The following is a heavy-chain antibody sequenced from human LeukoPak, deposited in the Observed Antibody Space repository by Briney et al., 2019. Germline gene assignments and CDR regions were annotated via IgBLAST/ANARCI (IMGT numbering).Heavy chain of an antibody. J-gene: IGHJ4*02. CDR1: GFTFSSYA. CDR2: ISGSGGST. Sequence: GGSLRLSCAASGFTFSSYAMSWVRQAPGKGLEWVSAISGSGGSTYYADSVKGRFTISRDNSKNTLYLQMNSPRAEDTAVYYCARTYDFWSGYSYYFDYWGQGTLVTVSS. D-gene: IGHD3-3*01. CDR3: ARTYDFWSGYSYYFDY. V-gene: IGHV3-23*01.